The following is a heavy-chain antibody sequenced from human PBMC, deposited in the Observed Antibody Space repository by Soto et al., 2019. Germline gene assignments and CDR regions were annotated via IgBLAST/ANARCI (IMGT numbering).Heavy chain of an antibody. Sequence: ASVKVSCKASGYTFTNNDVTWVRQATGQGLEWMGWMNPGSGDTGYAQKFQGRVTMTRDISIATAYMELTGLTSEDTAIYYCARMESFGSLNWFDPWGLGTLVTVSS. CDR2: MNPGSGDT. CDR1: GYTFTNND. V-gene: IGHV1-8*01. CDR3: ARMESFGSLNWFDP. D-gene: IGHD5-18*01. J-gene: IGHJ5*02.